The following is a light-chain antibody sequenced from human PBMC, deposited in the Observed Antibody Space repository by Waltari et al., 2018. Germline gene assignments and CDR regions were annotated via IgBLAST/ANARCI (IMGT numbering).Light chain of an antibody. Sequence: SCRASQSVGRTLAWYQQRPGQAPRLLIYDESSRATGIPDRFSGSGSGTDFSLTISRLEPEDFAVYYCQKYGTRPATFGQGTKVEVK. V-gene: IGKV3-20*01. J-gene: IGKJ1*01. CDR1: QSVGRT. CDR3: QKYGTRPAT. CDR2: DES.